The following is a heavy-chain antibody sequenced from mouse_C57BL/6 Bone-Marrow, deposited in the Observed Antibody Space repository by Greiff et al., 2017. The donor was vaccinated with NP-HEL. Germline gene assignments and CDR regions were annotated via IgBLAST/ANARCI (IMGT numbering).Heavy chain of an antibody. CDR3: ARQTGYYGSSYVDY. D-gene: IGHD1-1*01. CDR1: GFTFSDYY. CDR2: ISNGGGST. V-gene: IGHV5-12*01. J-gene: IGHJ4*01. Sequence: EVKLVESGGGLVQPGGSLKLSCAASGFTFSDYYMYWVRQTPEKRLEWVAYISNGGGSTYYPDTVKGRFTISRDNAKNTLYLQMSRLKSEDTAMYYCARQTGYYGSSYVDYWGQGTSVTVSS.